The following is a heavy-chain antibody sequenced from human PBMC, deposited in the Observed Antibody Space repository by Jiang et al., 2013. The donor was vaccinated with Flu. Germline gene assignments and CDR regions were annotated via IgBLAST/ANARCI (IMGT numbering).Heavy chain of an antibody. CDR3: AKDGGTTVTTSSPPDVFDI. V-gene: IGHV3-23*01. J-gene: IGHJ3*02. CDR2: ISGSGGST. D-gene: IGHD4-17*01. CDR1: GFTSSNYA. Sequence: QLLESGGGLVQPGGSLRLSCAASGFTSSNYAMNWVRQAPGKGLEWVSAISGSGGSTYYADSVEGRFTISRDNSKNTLYLQMNSLTAEDTAVYYCAKDGGTTVTTSSPPDVFDIWGQGTMVTVSS.